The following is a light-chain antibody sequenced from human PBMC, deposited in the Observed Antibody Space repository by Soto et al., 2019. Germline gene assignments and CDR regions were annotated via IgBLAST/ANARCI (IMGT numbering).Light chain of an antibody. CDR2: EVS. CDR1: SSDVGTYNY. J-gene: IGLJ1*01. V-gene: IGLV2-14*01. Sequence: QSALSQPASVSGSPGQSITISCTGTSSDVGTYNYVSWYQLHLDKAPKLMVYEVSNRPSGVSNRFSGSKSGNTASLTISGLQAEDEADYHCSSYTSSSTYVFGTGTKLTVL. CDR3: SSYTSSSTYV.